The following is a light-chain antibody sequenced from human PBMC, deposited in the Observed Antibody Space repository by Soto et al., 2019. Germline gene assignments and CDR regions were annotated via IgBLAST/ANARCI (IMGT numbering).Light chain of an antibody. J-gene: IGKJ1*01. CDR3: QHYSTGLWT. V-gene: IGKV3-15*01. Sequence: EIVMTQSPATLSVSPGERATLSCRASQSVDSKLAWYQQKPGQGPRLLIYGASSRATGIPARFSGRGSGTEFTLTISSLQSEDCAVYYCQHYSTGLWTFGQGPKVEIK. CDR2: GAS. CDR1: QSVDSK.